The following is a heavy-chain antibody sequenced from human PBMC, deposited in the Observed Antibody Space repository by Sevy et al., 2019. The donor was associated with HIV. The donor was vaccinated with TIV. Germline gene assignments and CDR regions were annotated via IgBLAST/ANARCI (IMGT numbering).Heavy chain of an antibody. D-gene: IGHD2-15*01. J-gene: IGHJ6*02. CDR1: GFTFINYG. V-gene: IGHV3-23*01. CDR3: AKDIRVALVVPSPGYGMDV. Sequence: GGSLRLSCAASGFTFINYGMSWVRQAPGKGLEWVSVISGSGDTTNYADSVKGRFVISRDNSKDTKYLQLNSLRAEETAVYYCAKDIRVALVVPSPGYGMDVWGHGTSVTVSS. CDR2: ISGSGDTT.